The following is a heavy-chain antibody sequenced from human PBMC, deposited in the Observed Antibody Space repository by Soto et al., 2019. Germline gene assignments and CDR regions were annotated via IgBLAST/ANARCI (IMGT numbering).Heavy chain of an antibody. Sequence: GDSVKVSCRASGYTLTGYYMHWVRQAPGQGLEWMGWINPNSGGTNYAQKFQGWVTMTRDTSISTAYMELSRLRSDDTAVYYCARGTMIVVVTPYGMDVWGQGTTVTVSS. CDR1: GYTLTGYY. CDR3: ARGTMIVVVTPYGMDV. D-gene: IGHD3-22*01. V-gene: IGHV1-2*04. CDR2: INPNSGGT. J-gene: IGHJ6*02.